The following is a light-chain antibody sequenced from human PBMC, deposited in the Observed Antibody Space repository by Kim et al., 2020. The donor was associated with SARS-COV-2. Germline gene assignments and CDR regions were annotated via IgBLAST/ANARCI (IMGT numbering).Light chain of an antibody. CDR3: QSNDGSPWV. CDR2: EDN. Sequence: GKSVTISCTRSSGSVASNTVQWYQQRPGSSPTIVIYEDNRRPSGVPDRFSASIDCSSNAASLTFSGLKPEDAADYCCQSNDGSPWVFGGGTQLTVL. J-gene: IGLJ3*02. CDR1: SGSVASNT. V-gene: IGLV6-57*01.